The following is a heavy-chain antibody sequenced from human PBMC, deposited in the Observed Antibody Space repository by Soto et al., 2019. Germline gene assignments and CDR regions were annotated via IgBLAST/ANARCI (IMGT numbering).Heavy chain of an antibody. J-gene: IGHJ6*02. V-gene: IGHV3-33*01. CDR2: IWYDGSNK. CDR1: GFTFSSYG. Sequence: QVQLVESGGGVVQPGRSLRLSCAASGFTFSSYGMHWVRQAPGKGLEWVAVIWYDGSNKYYADSVKGRFTISRDNSKNTLYLQMNSLRAEDTAVYYCARGVDIVATIRGVGYGMDVWGQGTTVTVSS. D-gene: IGHD5-12*01. CDR3: ARGVDIVATIRGVGYGMDV.